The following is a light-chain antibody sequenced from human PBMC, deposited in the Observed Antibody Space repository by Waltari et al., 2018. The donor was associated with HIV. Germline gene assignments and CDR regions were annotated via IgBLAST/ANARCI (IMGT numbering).Light chain of an antibody. J-gene: IGKJ5*01. CDR2: DAS. CDR1: QDISNF. Sequence: DIQMTQSPSTLSTSVGDRDPINCQASQDISNFLNWFQHKPGKAPKLLIYDASSLETGVPSRFSGSASGTYFTLTISSLQPEDIATYFCQQYDHLPITFGQGTRLEIK. CDR3: QQYDHLPIT. V-gene: IGKV1-33*01.